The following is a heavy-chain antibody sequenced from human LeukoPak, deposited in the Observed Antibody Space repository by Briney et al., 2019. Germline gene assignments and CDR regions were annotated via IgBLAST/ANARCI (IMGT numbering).Heavy chain of an antibody. V-gene: IGHV4-34*01. D-gene: IGHD1-7*01. CDR3: ARGQRGLELRQPHLRGYYYMDV. Sequence: SETLSLTCAVYGGSFSGYYWSWIRQPPGKGLELIGEINHSGSTNYNPSLKSRVTISVDTSKNQISLKLSSVTAADTAVYYCARGQRGLELRQPHLRGYYYMDVWGKGTTVTVCS. CDR2: INHSGST. J-gene: IGHJ6*03. CDR1: GGSFSGYY.